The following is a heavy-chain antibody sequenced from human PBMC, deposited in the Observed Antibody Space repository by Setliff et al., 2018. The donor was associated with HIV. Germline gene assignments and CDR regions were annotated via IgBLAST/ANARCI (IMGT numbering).Heavy chain of an antibody. Sequence: SETLSLTCTFSGVTSGDYYWTWIRQHPVKGLEWIGYIYSSGTKYYNPSPKSRLAISLDTSKNQFSLNLKSVTAADAAVYYCARGFCSGGFCHPNFYHYMDVWGKGTTVTGS. CDR1: GVTSGDYY. CDR2: IYSSGTK. D-gene: IGHD2-15*01. V-gene: IGHV4-31*03. J-gene: IGHJ6*03. CDR3: ARGFCSGGFCHPNFYHYMDV.